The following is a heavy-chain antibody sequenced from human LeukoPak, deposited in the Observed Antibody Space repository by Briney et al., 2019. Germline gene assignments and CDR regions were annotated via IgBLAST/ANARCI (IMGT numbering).Heavy chain of an antibody. V-gene: IGHV3-23*01. CDR2: ISGSGGST. CDR3: ARVVPPTDYGSGSYFWDPYYFDY. CDR1: GFTFSSYA. J-gene: IGHJ4*02. D-gene: IGHD3-10*01. Sequence: GGSLRLSCAASGFTFSSYAMSWVRQAPGKGLEWVSAISGSGGSTYYADSVKGRFTISRDNSKNTLYLQMNSLRAEDAAVYYCARVVPPTDYGSGSYFWDPYYFDYWGQGTLVTVSS.